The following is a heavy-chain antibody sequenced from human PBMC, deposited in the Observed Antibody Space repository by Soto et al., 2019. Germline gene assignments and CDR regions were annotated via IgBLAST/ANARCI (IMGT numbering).Heavy chain of an antibody. D-gene: IGHD3-3*01. CDR2: IYYSGST. V-gene: IGHV4-30-4*01. CDR1: GGSISSGDYY. CDR3: ARESFDFWSGYTHYYGMDV. Sequence: QVQLQESGPGLVKPSQTLSLTCTVSGGSISSGDYYWSWIRQPPGKGLEWIGYIYYSGSTYYNPSLKSRVTISVDTSKNQFSLKLSSVTAADTAVYYCARESFDFWSGYTHYYGMDVWGQGTTVTVSS. J-gene: IGHJ6*02.